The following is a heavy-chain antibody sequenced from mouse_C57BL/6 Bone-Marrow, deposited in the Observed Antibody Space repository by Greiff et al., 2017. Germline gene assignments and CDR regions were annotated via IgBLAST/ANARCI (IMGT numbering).Heavy chain of an antibody. V-gene: IGHV1-26*01. Sequence: EVQLQQSGPELVKPGASVKMSCKASGYTFTDYYMNWVKQSHGKSLEWIGEINPNNGGTSYNQKLKGKATLTVDKSSSTAYLELRSLTSEDSAVYYCARDYYGSSWYFDYWGQGTTLTVSS. D-gene: IGHD1-1*01. CDR1: GYTFTDYY. CDR2: INPNNGGT. J-gene: IGHJ2*01. CDR3: ARDYYGSSWYFDY.